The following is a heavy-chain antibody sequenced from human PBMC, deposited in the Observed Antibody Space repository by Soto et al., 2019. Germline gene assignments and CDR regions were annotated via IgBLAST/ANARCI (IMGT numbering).Heavy chain of an antibody. CDR1: GFTLSGYW. Sequence: EVQLVESGGGLVQPGGSLRLSCAASGFTLSGYWMSWVRQAPGKGLVWVANIKQDGSEIYYVDSVKGRFTISRDNAKNALFLQMSILRDEDTAVYYCLITTSAFDMWGQGTLVTVSS. D-gene: IGHD4-4*01. J-gene: IGHJ3*02. CDR2: IKQDGSEI. CDR3: LITTSAFDM. V-gene: IGHV3-7*01.